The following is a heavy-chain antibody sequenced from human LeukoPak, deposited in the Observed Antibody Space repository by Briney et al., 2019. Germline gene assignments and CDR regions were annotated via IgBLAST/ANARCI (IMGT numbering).Heavy chain of an antibody. CDR3: ARGYCSGGSCYHDY. CDR1: GYTFTGYY. Sequence: ASVTVSCKASGYTFTGYYMHWVRQAPGQGLEWMGWINPNSGGTNYAQKFQGRVTMTRDTSISTAYMELSRLRSDDTAVYYCARGYCSGGSCYHDYWGQGTLVTVSS. J-gene: IGHJ4*02. CDR2: INPNSGGT. D-gene: IGHD2-15*01. V-gene: IGHV1-2*02.